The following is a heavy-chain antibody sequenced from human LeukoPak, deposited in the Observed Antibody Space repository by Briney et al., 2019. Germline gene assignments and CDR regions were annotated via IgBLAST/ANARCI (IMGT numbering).Heavy chain of an antibody. V-gene: IGHV3-30-3*01. J-gene: IGHJ5*02. CDR2: ISYDGSNK. CDR3: ARDRYSSGWNWFDP. D-gene: IGHD6-19*01. Sequence: PGGSLRLSCAASGFTFSSYAMHWVRKAPGKGLEWVAVISYDGSNKYYAASVKGRFTISRDNSKNTLYLQMNSLRAEDTAVYYCARDRYSSGWNWFDPWGQGTLVTVSS. CDR1: GFTFSSYA.